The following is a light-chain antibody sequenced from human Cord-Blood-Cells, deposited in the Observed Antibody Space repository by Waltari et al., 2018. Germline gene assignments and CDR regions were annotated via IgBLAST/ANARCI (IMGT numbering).Light chain of an antibody. J-gene: IGLJ2*01. CDR3: SSYTSSSTLV. CDR1: SSYVSGYNY. Sequence: HSALTQPASVSGSPGQSTTISCTGTSSYVSGYNYVSWYQQHPGKAPKLMIYEVSKRPSGVSNRFSGSKSGKTASLTISGIQDEDEADYYCSSYTSSSTLVFGGGTKLTVL. CDR2: EVS. V-gene: IGLV2-14*01.